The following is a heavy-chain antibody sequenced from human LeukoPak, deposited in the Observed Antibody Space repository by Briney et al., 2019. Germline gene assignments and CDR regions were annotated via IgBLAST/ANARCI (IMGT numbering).Heavy chain of an antibody. CDR1: LFTLCLNY. D-gene: IGHD5-24*01. Sequence: GGSLILSCVPSLFTLCLNYMSCVPDAPRGGGEGGSVIYRGGSTDYADSAKGRFTISRDNSKNTLYLQMNSLRAEDTAVYYCARESRDGYGDYVGYWGQGTVVTVSS. CDR3: ARESRDGYGDYVGY. J-gene: IGHJ4*02. CDR2: IYRGGST. V-gene: IGHV3-66*02.